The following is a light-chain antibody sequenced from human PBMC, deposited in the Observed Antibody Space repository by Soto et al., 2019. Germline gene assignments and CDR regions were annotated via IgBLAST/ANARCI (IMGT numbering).Light chain of an antibody. CDR1: SSDVGAYKF. J-gene: IGLJ3*02. V-gene: IGLV2-14*01. CDR2: EVS. CDR3: SSYTSTSTPWV. Sequence: QSALTQPASVSGSPGQSITIFCSGTSSDVGAYKFVSWYRHHPSKAPQVMIYEVSNRPSGVSNRFSGSKSGNTASLTISGLQPEDEGDYYCSSYTSTSTPWVFGGGTQLTVL.